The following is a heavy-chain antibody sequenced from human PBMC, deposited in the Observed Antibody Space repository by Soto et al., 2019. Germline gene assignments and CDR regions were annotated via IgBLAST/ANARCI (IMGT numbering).Heavy chain of an antibody. D-gene: IGHD2-2*02. CDR1: GFTFSSYA. CDR3: ARFVVVPAAILYAFDI. V-gene: IGHV3-21*01. Sequence: GGSLRLSCAASGFTFSSYAMNWVRQAPGKGLEWVSSISSSSSYIYYADSVKGRFTISRDNAKNSLYLQMNSLRAEDTAVYYCARFVVVPAAILYAFDIWGQGTMVTVSS. CDR2: ISSSSSYI. J-gene: IGHJ3*02.